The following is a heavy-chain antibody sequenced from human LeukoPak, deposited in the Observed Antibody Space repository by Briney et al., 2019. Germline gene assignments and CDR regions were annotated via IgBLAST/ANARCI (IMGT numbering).Heavy chain of an antibody. D-gene: IGHD3-9*01. CDR1: GYTFTDYF. Sequence: ASVKVSCKASGYTFTDYFVHWVRQAPGQGLEWMGWINPNSGGAKYAQKFQGRVTMTRDTSISTAYMELSRLRSDDTAVYYCASILRYFDWSFDYWGQGTLVTVSS. CDR2: INPNSGGA. V-gene: IGHV1-2*02. CDR3: ASILRYFDWSFDY. J-gene: IGHJ4*02.